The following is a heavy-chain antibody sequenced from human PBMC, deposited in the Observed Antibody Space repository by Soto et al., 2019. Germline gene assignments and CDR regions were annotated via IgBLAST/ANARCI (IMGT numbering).Heavy chain of an antibody. D-gene: IGHD5-12*01. CDR1: GFTFSSYA. CDR3: ARDQRDGYNYGAFDI. CDR2: ISSSSSTI. J-gene: IGHJ3*02. Sequence: GGSLRLSCAASGFTFSSYAMSWVRQAPGKGLEWVSYISSSSSTIYYADSVKGRFTISRDNAKNSLYLQMNSLRDEDTAVYYCARDQRDGYNYGAFDIWGQGTMVTVSS. V-gene: IGHV3-48*02.